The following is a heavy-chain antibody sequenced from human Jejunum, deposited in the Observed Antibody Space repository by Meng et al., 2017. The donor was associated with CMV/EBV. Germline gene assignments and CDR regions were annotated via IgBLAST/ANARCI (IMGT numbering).Heavy chain of an antibody. CDR2: LWYDGSKK. CDR1: GFPLKSYG. D-gene: IGHD3-22*01. CDR3: ARDNDGSSHYSQFDY. V-gene: IGHV3-33*01. Sequence: SGFPLKSYGIHWVRQCPGKGLEWVAVLWYDGSKKYFADSVQGRFSISRDDSKNTVYLQMNSLRAEDTAVYYCARDNDGSSHYSQFDYWGQGTLVTVSS. J-gene: IGHJ4*02.